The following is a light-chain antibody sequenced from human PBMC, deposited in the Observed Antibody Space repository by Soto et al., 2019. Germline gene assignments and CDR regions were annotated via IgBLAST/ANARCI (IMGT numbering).Light chain of an antibody. CDR1: QSVSSSY. V-gene: IGKV3-20*01. CDR2: ASS. J-gene: IGKJ1*01. Sequence: EIVLTQSPGTLSSSPGERATLSCRASQSVSSSYLAWYQHKPGQAPRLLIYASSSRATGIPDRFGGSGSGTDFTLTISRLEPEDFAVYYCHQYGDSSWTFGQGTKVDIK. CDR3: HQYGDSSWT.